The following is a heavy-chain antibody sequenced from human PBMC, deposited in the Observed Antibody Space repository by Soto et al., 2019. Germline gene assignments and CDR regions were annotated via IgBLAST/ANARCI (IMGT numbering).Heavy chain of an antibody. V-gene: IGHV3-15*01. Sequence: EVHLVESGGGLVKPGGSLRLSCAASGFTFSNAWMTWVRQAPGKGLEWIGRIKSKRDGGTMDDAAPVKGRFTISRDDSTNTLYLQMNSLKTEDTAIYYCTRGAPSGTFYDYWGQGTLVTVSS. CDR1: GFTFSNAW. D-gene: IGHD6-13*01. CDR2: IKSKRDGGTM. CDR3: TRGAPSGTFYDY. J-gene: IGHJ4*02.